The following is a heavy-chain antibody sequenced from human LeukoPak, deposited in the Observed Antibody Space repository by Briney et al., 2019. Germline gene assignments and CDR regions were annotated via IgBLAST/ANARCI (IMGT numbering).Heavy chain of an antibody. CDR3: AKEGSVDLLTVWRTPADY. D-gene: IGHD3-3*01. V-gene: IGHV1-18*01. Sequence: ASVKVSCKASGYTFTSYGISWVRQAPGQGLEWMGWISAYNGNTNYAQKLQGRVTMTTDTSTSTAYMELRSLRSDDTAVYYCAKEGSVDLLTVWRTPADYWGQGALVTVSS. CDR1: GYTFTSYG. J-gene: IGHJ4*02. CDR2: ISAYNGNT.